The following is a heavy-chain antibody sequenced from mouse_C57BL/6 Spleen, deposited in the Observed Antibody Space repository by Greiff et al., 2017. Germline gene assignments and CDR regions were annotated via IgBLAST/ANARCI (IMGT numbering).Heavy chain of an antibody. CDR3: ARRYYAMDY. V-gene: IGHV5-17*01. Sequence: VQLQQSGGGLVKPGVSLKLSCAASGFTFSDYGMHWVRQAPEKGLEWVAYISSGSSTIYYADTVKGRFTISRDNAKNTLFLQMTSLRSEDTAMYYCARRYYAMDYWGQGTSVTVSS. J-gene: IGHJ4*01. CDR2: ISSGSSTI. CDR1: GFTFSDYG.